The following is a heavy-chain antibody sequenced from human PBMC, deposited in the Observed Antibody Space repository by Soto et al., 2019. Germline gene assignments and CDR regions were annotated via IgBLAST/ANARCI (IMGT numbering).Heavy chain of an antibody. Sequence: ASVKVSCKASGYTFTIYGISWVLQAPGQGLEWMGWISAYNGNTNYAQKLQGRVTMTTDTSTSTAYMELRSLRSDDTAVYYCVRLGLAAAGKGWFDPWGQGTLVTVSS. D-gene: IGHD6-13*01. V-gene: IGHV1-18*01. CDR3: VRLGLAAAGKGWFDP. CDR1: GYTFTIYG. CDR2: ISAYNGNT. J-gene: IGHJ5*02.